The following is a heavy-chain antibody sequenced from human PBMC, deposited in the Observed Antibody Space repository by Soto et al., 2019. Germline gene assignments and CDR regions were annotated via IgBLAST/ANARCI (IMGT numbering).Heavy chain of an antibody. V-gene: IGHV3-23*01. Sequence: EVQLLESGGGLVQPGGSLRLSCAASGFTFSSYAMSWVRQAPGKGLEWVSAISGSGGSTYYADSVKGRFTISRDNSKNTLYLQMNSLRAEDTAVYYCAKDGLRRCGSGSYCYFDYWGQGTLVTVSS. CDR2: ISGSGGST. D-gene: IGHD3-10*01. CDR1: GFTFSSYA. CDR3: AKDGLRRCGSGSYCYFDY. J-gene: IGHJ4*02.